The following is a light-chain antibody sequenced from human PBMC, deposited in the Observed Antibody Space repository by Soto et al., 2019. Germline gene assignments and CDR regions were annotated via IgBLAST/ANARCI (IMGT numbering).Light chain of an antibody. CDR3: SSYGGSNNFVV. V-gene: IGLV2-8*01. CDR1: SSDIGGNNF. CDR2: DVI. J-gene: IGLJ2*01. Sequence: QSVLTQPPSAPGSPGQSVTISCTGTSSDIGGNNFVSWYQHHPGKAPKLMLYDVIKRPSGVPARFSGSKSGNTASLTVSGLQAEDEADYYCSSYGGSNNFVVFGGGTKVTVL.